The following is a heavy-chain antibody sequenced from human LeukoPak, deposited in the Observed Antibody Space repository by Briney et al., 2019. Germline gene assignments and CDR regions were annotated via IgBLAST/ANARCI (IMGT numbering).Heavy chain of an antibody. CDR1: GYTFTSYG. D-gene: IGHD2-2*01. J-gene: IGHJ6*03. Sequence: GASVKVSCKASGYTFTSYGISWVRQAPGQGLEWMGWISAYNGNTNYAQKLQGRVTMTTDTSTSTAYMELRSLRSDDTAVYYCARDSGGDIVVVPAGQDMDVWGKGTTVTISS. CDR3: ARDSGGDIVVVPAGQDMDV. V-gene: IGHV1-18*01. CDR2: ISAYNGNT.